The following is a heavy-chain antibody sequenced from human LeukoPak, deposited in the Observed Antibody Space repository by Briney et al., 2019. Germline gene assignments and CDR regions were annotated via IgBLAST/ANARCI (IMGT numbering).Heavy chain of an antibody. D-gene: IGHD6-6*01. J-gene: IGHJ6*03. Sequence: PSETLSLTCTVSGGSISSGSYYWGWIRQPPGKGLEWIGSIYYSGSTYYNPSLKSRVTISIDTSKNQFSLRLSSVTAADTAVYYCARDTHYSSSSGYYYYYMNVWGKGTTVTVSS. CDR1: GGSISSGSYY. V-gene: IGHV4-39*07. CDR2: IYYSGST. CDR3: ARDTHYSSSSGYYYYYMNV.